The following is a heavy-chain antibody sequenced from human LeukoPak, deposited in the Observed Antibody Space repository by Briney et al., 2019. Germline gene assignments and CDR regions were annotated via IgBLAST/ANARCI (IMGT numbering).Heavy chain of an antibody. CDR1: GRSFSGYY. V-gene: IGHV4-34*01. CDR2: INHSGST. CDR3: ASLYYYDSSGYPRP. Sequence: SETLSLTCAVYGRSFSGYYWSWIRQPPGKGREWVGEINHSGSTNYNPSLKSRVTISVDTSKNQSSLKLSCVTAADTAVYYCASLYYYDSSGYPRPWGQGTLVTVSS. J-gene: IGHJ5*02. D-gene: IGHD3-22*01.